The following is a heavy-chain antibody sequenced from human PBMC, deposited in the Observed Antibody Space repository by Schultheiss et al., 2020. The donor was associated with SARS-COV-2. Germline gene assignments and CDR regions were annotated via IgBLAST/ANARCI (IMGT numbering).Heavy chain of an antibody. D-gene: IGHD6-6*01. J-gene: IGHJ4*02. V-gene: IGHV4-39*07. CDR2: INHRGST. CDR3: ARAYYHRIAATGFFDY. Sequence: SETLSLTCTVSGGSISSSSDYWSWIRQPPGKGLEWIGEINHRGSTNYNPSLKSRVTISVDTSKNQFSLKLSSVTAADTAVYYCARAYYHRIAATGFFDYWGQGTLVTVSS. CDR1: GGSISSSSDY.